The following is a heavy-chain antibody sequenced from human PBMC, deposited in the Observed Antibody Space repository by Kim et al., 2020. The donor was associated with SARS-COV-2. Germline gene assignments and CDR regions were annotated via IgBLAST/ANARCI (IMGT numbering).Heavy chain of an antibody. Sequence: GGSLRLSCAASGFTFSSYGMHWVRQAPGKGLEWVAVIWYDGSNKYYADSVKGRFTISRDNSKNTLYLQMNSLRAEDTAVYYCARDWSIVVVPAATGPGYWGQGTLVTVSS. V-gene: IGHV3-33*01. CDR3: ARDWSIVVVPAATGPGY. J-gene: IGHJ4*02. CDR1: GFTFSSYG. D-gene: IGHD2-2*01. CDR2: IWYDGSNK.